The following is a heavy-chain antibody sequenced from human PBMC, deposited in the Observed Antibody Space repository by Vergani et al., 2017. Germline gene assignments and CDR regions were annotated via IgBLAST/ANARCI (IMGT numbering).Heavy chain of an antibody. CDR1: GFTFNQYG. V-gene: IGHV3-33*03. D-gene: IGHD3-10*01. Sequence: QVQLVESGGGVVQPGRSLRLSCAASGFTFNQYGMHWVRQAPGKGLEWVAVTWYDGNNKQYADSVKGRFTISRDNSKNSLYLQMNSLRTEDTALYYCAKAYYYGSGSLVDYWGQGTLVTVSS. CDR2: TWYDGNNK. J-gene: IGHJ4*02. CDR3: AKAYYYGSGSLVDY.